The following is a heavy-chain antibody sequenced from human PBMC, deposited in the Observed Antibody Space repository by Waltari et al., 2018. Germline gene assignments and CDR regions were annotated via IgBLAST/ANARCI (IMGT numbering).Heavy chain of an antibody. CDR2: IIPISGTA. V-gene: IGHV1-69*05. D-gene: IGHD3-22*01. CDR1: GGTFSSYA. CDR3: ARDGGEYYYDSSGYYYT. Sequence: QVQLVQSGAEVKKPGSSVKVSCKASGGTFSSYAISWVRQAPGQGREWMGGIIPISGTANYAQKLQGRVTIPTDESTSTAYMELSSLRSEDTAVYYCARDGGEYYYDSSGYYYTWGQGTLVTVSS. J-gene: IGHJ5*02.